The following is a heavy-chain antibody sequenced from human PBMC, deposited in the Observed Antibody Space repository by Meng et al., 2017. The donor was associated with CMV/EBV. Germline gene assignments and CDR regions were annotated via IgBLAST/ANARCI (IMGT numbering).Heavy chain of an antibody. CDR2: ISYDGSNK. J-gene: IGHJ4*02. Sequence: GESLKISCAASGFTFSSYAMHWVRQAPGKGLEWVAVISYDGSNKYYADSVKGRFTISRDNSKNTLYLQMNSLRAEDTAVYYCARASVVIAIIYYFDCWGQGTLVTVSS. V-gene: IGHV3-30*04. D-gene: IGHD2-21*01. CDR1: GFTFSSYA. CDR3: ARASVVIAIIYYFDC.